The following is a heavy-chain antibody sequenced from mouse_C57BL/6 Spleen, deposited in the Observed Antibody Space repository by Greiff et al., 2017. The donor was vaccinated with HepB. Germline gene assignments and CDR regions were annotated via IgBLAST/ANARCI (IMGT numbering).Heavy chain of an antibody. CDR2: ISSGSSTI. Sequence: DVKLVESGGGLVKPGGSLKLSCAASGFTFSDYGMHWVRQAPEKGLEWVAYISSGSSTIYYADTVKGRFTISRDNAKNTLFLQMTSLRSEDTAMYYCASPPGGYAMDYWGQGTSVTVSS. CDR1: GFTFSDYG. CDR3: ASPPGGYAMDY. V-gene: IGHV5-17*01. J-gene: IGHJ4*01. D-gene: IGHD3-1*01.